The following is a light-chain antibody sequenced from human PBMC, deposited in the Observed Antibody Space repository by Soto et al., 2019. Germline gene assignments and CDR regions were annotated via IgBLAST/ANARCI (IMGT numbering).Light chain of an antibody. Sequence: DIVLTQTPLSSPVTLGQPASISCRSSHSLVHSDGNTYLSWFHQRPGQPPRLLIDKVSNRFSGVPDRISGSGAGTDFTLKISRVEAEDVGIYFGLQATQYRPYTFGQGTKLEIK. CDR3: LQATQYRPYT. CDR1: HSLVHSDGNTY. CDR2: KVS. V-gene: IGKV2-24*01. J-gene: IGKJ2*01.